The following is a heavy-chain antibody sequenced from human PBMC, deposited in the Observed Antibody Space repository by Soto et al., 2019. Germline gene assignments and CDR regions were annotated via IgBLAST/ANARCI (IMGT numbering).Heavy chain of an antibody. CDR2: IYYSGST. D-gene: IGHD5-12*01. CDR1: GGSISSGDYY. J-gene: IGHJ4*02. CDR3: ARDSGGGYDHDAV. V-gene: IGHV4-30-4*01. Sequence: PSETLSLTCTVSGGSISSGDYYWSWIRQPPGKGLEWIGYIYYSGSTYYNPSLKSRVTISVDTSKNQFSRKLSSVTAADTAVYYCARDSGGGYDHDAVWGQGTLVTVSS.